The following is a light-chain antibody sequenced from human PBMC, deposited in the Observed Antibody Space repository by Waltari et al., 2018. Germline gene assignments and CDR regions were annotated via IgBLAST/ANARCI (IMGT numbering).Light chain of an antibody. CDR3: QQYYGDPIT. CDR2: WAS. V-gene: IGKV4-1*01. Sequence: DLVMTQSPDSLAVSLGERATINCKSSQSVLSTSNNKNYLAWFQQKPGQPPKLLFYWASTRESGVPDRFSGSGSGTDFTLTISSLQADDAAVYYCQQYYGDPITFGQGTRLEIK. CDR1: QSVLSTSNNKNY. J-gene: IGKJ5*01.